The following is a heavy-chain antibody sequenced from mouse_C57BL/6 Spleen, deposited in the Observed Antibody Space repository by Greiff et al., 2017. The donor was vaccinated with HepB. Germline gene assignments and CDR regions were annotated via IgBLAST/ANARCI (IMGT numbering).Heavy chain of an antibody. V-gene: IGHV1-50*01. CDR3: ARRDPFDY. Sequence: QVQLQQPGAELVKPGASVKLSCKASGYTFTSYWMQWVKQRPGQGLEWIGEIDPSDSYTNYNQKFTGKATLTVDTSSSTAYMQLSSLTSEDSAVYYCARRDPFDYWGQGTTLTVSS. CDR1: GYTFTSYW. CDR2: IDPSDSYT. J-gene: IGHJ2*01.